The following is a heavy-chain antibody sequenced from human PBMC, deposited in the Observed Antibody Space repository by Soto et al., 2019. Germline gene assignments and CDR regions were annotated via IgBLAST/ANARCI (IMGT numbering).Heavy chain of an antibody. D-gene: IGHD2-15*01. Sequence: GSLRLSCAASGFTFSSYGVHWVRQAPGKGLEWVAVISYDGSNKYYADSVKGRFTISRDNSKNTLYLQMNSLRAEDTAVYYCAKERRGYCSGGSCYLGRYFDLWGRGTLVTVSS. CDR1: GFTFSSYG. J-gene: IGHJ2*01. V-gene: IGHV3-30*18. CDR2: ISYDGSNK. CDR3: AKERRGYCSGGSCYLGRYFDL.